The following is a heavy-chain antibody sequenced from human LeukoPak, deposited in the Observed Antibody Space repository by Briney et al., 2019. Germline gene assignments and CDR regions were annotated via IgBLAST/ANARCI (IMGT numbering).Heavy chain of an antibody. CDR2: INQSGST. V-gene: IGHV4-34*01. Sequence: SETLSLTCAVYGGSFSGYYWSWIRQPPGKGLEWIGEINQSGSTNYNPSLKSRVTISVDTSKNQFSLKLSSVTAADTAVYYCARVVVPAANYYYYYYMDVWGKGTTVTVFS. CDR1: GGSFSGYY. J-gene: IGHJ6*03. CDR3: ARVVVPAANYYYYYYMDV. D-gene: IGHD2-2*01.